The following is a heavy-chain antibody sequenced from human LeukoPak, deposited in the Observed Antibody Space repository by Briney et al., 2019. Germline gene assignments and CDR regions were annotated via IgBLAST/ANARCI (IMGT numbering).Heavy chain of an antibody. CDR2: INQDGSAR. J-gene: IGHJ4*02. D-gene: IGHD4-23*01. Sequence: PGGSLRLSCAASGFTFSSYWMIWVRQAPGKGLEWVANINQDGSARYSVDSVKGRFTISRDNAKNSLYLQMNSLKTEDTAVYYCRRGGNSVDYWGQGTLVTVSS. CDR3: RRGGNSVDY. V-gene: IGHV3-7*03. CDR1: GFTFSSYW.